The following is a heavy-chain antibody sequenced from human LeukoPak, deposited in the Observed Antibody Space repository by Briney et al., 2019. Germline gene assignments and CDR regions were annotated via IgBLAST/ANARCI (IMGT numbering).Heavy chain of an antibody. CDR1: GYSIGSGYF. CDR3: ARRPDWGYDYYIDV. Sequence: PSETLSLTCNVSGYSIGSGYFWGWIRQPPGKGLEWIGGVYSSGTTYYNPSLESRLTISLKTSKNQFSLKLRSVTAADTAVYYCARRPDWGYDYYIDVWGKGTTVTVSS. CDR2: VYSSGTT. V-gene: IGHV4-38-2*02. J-gene: IGHJ6*03. D-gene: IGHD3-16*01.